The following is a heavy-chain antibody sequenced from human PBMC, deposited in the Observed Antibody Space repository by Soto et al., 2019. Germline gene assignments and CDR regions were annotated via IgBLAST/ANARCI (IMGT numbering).Heavy chain of an antibody. CDR2: ISGSGGST. V-gene: IGHV3-23*01. D-gene: IGHD5-12*01. CDR3: AKDSTASGSPTYYFDY. J-gene: IGHJ4*02. CDR1: GFTFSSYA. Sequence: GGSLRLSCAASGFTFSSYAMSWVRQAPGKGLEWVSAISGSGGSTYYADSVKGRFTISRDNSKNTLYLQMNSLRAEDTAVYYCAKDSTASGSPTYYFDYWGQGTLVTVSS.